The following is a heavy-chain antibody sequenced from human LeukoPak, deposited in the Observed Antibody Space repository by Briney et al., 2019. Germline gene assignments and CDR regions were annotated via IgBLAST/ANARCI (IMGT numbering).Heavy chain of an antibody. CDR3: ARDPLFSYAFDI. D-gene: IGHD3-10*02. CDR2: INSDGSST. Sequence: PGGSLRLSCAASGFTFSSYWMHWVRQAPGKGLVWVSRINSDGSSTSHADSVKGRFTISRDNAKNTLYLQMNSLRAEDTAVYYCARDPLFSYAFDIWGQGTMVTVSS. CDR1: GFTFSSYW. V-gene: IGHV3-74*01. J-gene: IGHJ3*02.